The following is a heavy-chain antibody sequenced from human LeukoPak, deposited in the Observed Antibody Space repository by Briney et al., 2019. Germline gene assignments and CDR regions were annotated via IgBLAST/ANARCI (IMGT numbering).Heavy chain of an antibody. J-gene: IGHJ4*02. D-gene: IGHD2-15*01. CDR1: GGSISSSSYY. CDR2: IYYSGST. V-gene: IGHV4-39*02. CDR3: ARDVVAATRIIDY. Sequence: SETLSLTCTVSGGSISSSSYYWGWIRQPPEKGLEWIGSIYYSGSTYYNPSLKSRVTISADTSKNQFSLKLSSVTAADTAVYYCARDVVAATRIIDYWGQGTLVTVSS.